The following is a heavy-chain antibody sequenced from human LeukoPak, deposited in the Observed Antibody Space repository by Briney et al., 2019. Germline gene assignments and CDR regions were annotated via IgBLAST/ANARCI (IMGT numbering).Heavy chain of an antibody. V-gene: IGHV3-23*01. J-gene: IGHJ5*02. CDR3: AKGRAAGLLDWFDP. D-gene: IGHD6-19*01. Sequence: GGSLRLSCAASGFTFSSYAMSWVRQAPGKGLEWVSAISGSGGSTYYADSVKGRFTISRDNSKNTLYLHMSSLRADDAAVYYCAKGRAAGLLDWFDPWGQGTLVTVS. CDR2: ISGSGGST. CDR1: GFTFSSYA.